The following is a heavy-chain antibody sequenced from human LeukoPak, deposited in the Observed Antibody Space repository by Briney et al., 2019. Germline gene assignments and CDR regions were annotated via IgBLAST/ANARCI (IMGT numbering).Heavy chain of an antibody. CDR1: GYSFTSYW. CDR2: IYPGDSDT. D-gene: IGHD5-18*01. V-gene: IGHV5-51*01. CDR3: ALAYSYGIYYFDY. Sequence: LKISXKGSGYSFTSYWIGWVRQMPGKGLEWMGIIYPGDSDTRYSPSFQGQVTISADKSISTAYLQWSSLKASDTAMYYCALAYSYGIYYFDYWGQGTLVTVSS. J-gene: IGHJ4*02.